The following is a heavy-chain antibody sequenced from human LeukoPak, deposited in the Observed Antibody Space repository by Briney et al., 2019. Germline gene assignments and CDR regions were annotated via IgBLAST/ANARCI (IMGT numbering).Heavy chain of an antibody. CDR1: GFTVSSNY. Sequence: QSGGSLRLSCAASGFTVSSNYMSWVRQAPGKGLEWVSVIYSGGSTYYADSVKGRFTISRDNSKNTLYLQMNSLRAEDTAVYYCARDASMVRGVPNDYWGQGTLVTVSS. CDR3: ARDASMVRGVPNDY. V-gene: IGHV3-53*01. D-gene: IGHD3-10*01. CDR2: IYSGGST. J-gene: IGHJ4*02.